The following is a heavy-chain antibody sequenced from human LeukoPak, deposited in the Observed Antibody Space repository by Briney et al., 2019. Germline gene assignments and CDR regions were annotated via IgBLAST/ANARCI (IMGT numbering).Heavy chain of an antibody. J-gene: IGHJ5*02. CDR1: GFTFSSYA. Sequence: GRSLRLSCAASGFTFSSYAMSWVRQAPGKGLEWVSAISGSGGSTYYADSVKGRFTISRDNSKNTLYLQMNSLRAEDTAVYYCAKVFLFDAVVPGGDWFDPWGQGTLVTVSS. CDR3: AKVFLFDAVVPGGDWFDP. CDR2: ISGSGGST. V-gene: IGHV3-23*01. D-gene: IGHD2-2*01.